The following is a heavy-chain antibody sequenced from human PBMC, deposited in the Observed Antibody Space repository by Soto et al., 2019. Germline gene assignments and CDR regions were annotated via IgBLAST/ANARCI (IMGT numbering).Heavy chain of an antibody. CDR3: ARDVSHEYGAHDTFQH. CDR1: GFTFSSYW. D-gene: IGHD4-17*01. V-gene: IGHV3-74*01. Sequence: GGSLRLSCAASGFTFSSYWMHWVRQVAGKGLVWVSRINSDGSSTSYADSVKGRFTISRDNAKNTLFLQMNSLRAEDTAVYYCARDVSHEYGAHDTFQHWGQGTLVTVSS. CDR2: INSDGSST. J-gene: IGHJ1*01.